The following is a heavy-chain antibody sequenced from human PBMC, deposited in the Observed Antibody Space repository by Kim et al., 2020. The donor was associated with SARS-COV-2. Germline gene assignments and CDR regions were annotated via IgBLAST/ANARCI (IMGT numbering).Heavy chain of an antibody. CDR2: ISWNSGSI. Sequence: GGSLRLSCAASGFTFDDYAMHWVRQAPGKGLEWVSGISWNSGSIGYADSVKGRFTISRDNAKNSLYLQMNSLRAEDTALYYCAKGGLTYYYDSSGNYYFDYWGQGTLVTVSS. D-gene: IGHD3-22*01. J-gene: IGHJ4*02. V-gene: IGHV3-9*01. CDR3: AKGGLTYYYDSSGNYYFDY. CDR1: GFTFDDYA.